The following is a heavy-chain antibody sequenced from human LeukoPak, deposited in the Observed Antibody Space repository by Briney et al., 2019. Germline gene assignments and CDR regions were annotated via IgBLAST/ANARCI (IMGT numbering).Heavy chain of an antibody. CDR3: ARHFQLDARDAFDI. CDR2: IYYSGST. V-gene: IGHV4-39*01. D-gene: IGHD5-18*01. Sequence: SETLSLTCTVSGGSISSSSYYWGWNRQPPGKGLEWIGSIYYSGSTYYNPSLKSRVTISVDTSKNQFSLKLSSVTAADTAVYYCARHFQLDARDAFDIWGQGTMVTVSS. J-gene: IGHJ3*02. CDR1: GGSISSSSYY.